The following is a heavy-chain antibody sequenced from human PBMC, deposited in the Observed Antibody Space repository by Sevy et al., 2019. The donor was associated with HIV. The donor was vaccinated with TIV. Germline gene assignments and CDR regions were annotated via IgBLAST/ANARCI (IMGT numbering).Heavy chain of an antibody. CDR3: AREGCTRPHDY. V-gene: IGHV3-23*01. J-gene: IGHJ4*02. CDR2: ISESGGRT. D-gene: IGHD2-8*01. CDR1: GLTFTNYA. Sequence: GGSLRLSCAASGLTFTNYAMTWVRQAPGKGLEWVSGISESGGRTYYADSVKGRFTISRDNSKNSFYLQMDNLRVEDTALYYCAREGCTRPHDYWGQGTRVTVSS.